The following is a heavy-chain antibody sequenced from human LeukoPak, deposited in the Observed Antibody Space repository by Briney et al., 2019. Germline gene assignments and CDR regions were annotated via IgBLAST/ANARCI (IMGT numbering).Heavy chain of an antibody. V-gene: IGHV1-2*02. CDR2: INPNSGGT. CDR3: ARSSSWYYATSYFDY. J-gene: IGHJ4*02. D-gene: IGHD6-13*01. CDR1: GYTFTGYY. Sequence: ASVKVSCKASGYTFTGYYMHWVRQAPGQGLEGMGWINPNSGGTNYAQKFQGRVTMTRDTSISTAYMELSRLRSDDTAVYYCARSSSWYYATSYFDYWGQGTLVTVSS.